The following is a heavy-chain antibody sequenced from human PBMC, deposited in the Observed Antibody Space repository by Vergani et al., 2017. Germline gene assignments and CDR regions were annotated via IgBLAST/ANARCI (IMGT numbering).Heavy chain of an antibody. CDR2: IWYDGSNK. V-gene: IGHV3-33*08. Sequence: VQLLESGGGLVQPGGSLRLSCAASGFTFSSYGMHWVRQAPGKGLEWVAVIWYDGSNKYYADSVKGRFTISRDNSKNTLYLQMNSLRAEDTAVYYCARDLRDSSGYYYLYWGQGTLVTVSS. CDR1: GFTFSSYG. CDR3: ARDLRDSSGYYYLY. J-gene: IGHJ4*02. D-gene: IGHD3-22*01.